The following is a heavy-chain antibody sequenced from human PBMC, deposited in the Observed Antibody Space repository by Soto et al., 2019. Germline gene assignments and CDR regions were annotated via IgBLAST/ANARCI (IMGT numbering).Heavy chain of an antibody. V-gene: IGHV2-5*02. J-gene: IGHJ4*02. CDR1: GFSLSTSGVG. Sequence: QITLKESGPTLVKPTQTLTLTCTFSGFSLSTSGVGVGWIRQPPGKALEWLALIYWDDDKRYSPSLKSRLIITKDTSKNQVVLTMTNMDPVDTATYYCAHGRSITTPFDYWGQGTLVTVSS. CDR2: IYWDDDK. CDR3: AHGRSITTPFDY. D-gene: IGHD3-10*01.